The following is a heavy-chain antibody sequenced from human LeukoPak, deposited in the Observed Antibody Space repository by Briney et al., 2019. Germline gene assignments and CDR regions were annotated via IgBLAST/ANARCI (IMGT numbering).Heavy chain of an antibody. D-gene: IGHD2-21*02. CDR2: IYYSGST. CDR3: RAYCGGDCYSYYYYGMDV. V-gene: IGHV4-30-2*05. Sequence: PSETLSLICAVSGGSISSGGYSWSWIRQPPGKGLEWIGYIYYSGSTYYNPSLKSRVTISVDTSKNQFSLKLSSVTAADTAVYYCRAYCGGDCYSYYYYGMDVWGQGTTVTVSS. CDR1: GGSISSGGYS. J-gene: IGHJ6*02.